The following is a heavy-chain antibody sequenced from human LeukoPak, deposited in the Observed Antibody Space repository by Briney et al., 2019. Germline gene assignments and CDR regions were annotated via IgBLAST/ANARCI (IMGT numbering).Heavy chain of an antibody. CDR2: IIPIFGTA. D-gene: IGHD5-18*01. Sequence: ASVKVSCKASGGTFSSYAISWVRQAPGQGLEWMGGIIPIFGTANYAQKFQGRVTITADESMSTAYMELSSLRSEDTAVYYCARGHGYSYGYDYFDYWGQGTLVTVSS. CDR1: GGTFSSYA. V-gene: IGHV1-69*01. J-gene: IGHJ4*02. CDR3: ARGHGYSYGYDYFDY.